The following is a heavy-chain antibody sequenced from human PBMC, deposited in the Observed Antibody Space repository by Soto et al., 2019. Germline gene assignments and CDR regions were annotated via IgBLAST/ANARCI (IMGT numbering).Heavy chain of an antibody. Sequence: QVQLVASGGGVVQPGRSLSLSCAASGFTLSGHGLHWVRQAPGKGLEWVAVVTHDGTERHYPDSVKGRFTITRDISKNPFNLQMNSLRVEDTAMYYCAREKNSGYYRTVDYWGQGTLVTVSS. J-gene: IGHJ4*02. D-gene: IGHD3-10*01. CDR1: GFTLSGHG. CDR2: VTHDGTER. CDR3: AREKNSGYYRTVDY. V-gene: IGHV3-30*03.